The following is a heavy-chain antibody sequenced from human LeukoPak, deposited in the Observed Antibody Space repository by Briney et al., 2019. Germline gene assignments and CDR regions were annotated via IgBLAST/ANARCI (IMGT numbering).Heavy chain of an antibody. J-gene: IGHJ6*03. CDR3: ARQSCSAMVYYYYYYMDF. V-gene: IGHV4-39*01. CDR2: IYFSGTT. Sequence: PSGTLSLTCTVSGGSINTNTYYWAWIRPPPGKGLECVGGIYFSGTTYYNPSLKSRVTICVDTSKNQFSLQLTSVTAADTAVSFCARQSCSAMVYYYYYYMDFWGKGTTVTVSS. D-gene: IGHD5-18*01. CDR1: GGSINTNTYY.